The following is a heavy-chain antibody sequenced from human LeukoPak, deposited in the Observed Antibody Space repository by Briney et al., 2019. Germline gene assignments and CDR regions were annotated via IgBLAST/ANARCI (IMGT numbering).Heavy chain of an antibody. CDR3: ATDYDSSGYDY. Sequence: PGRSLRLSCAASGFTFSSYAMHWVRQAPGKGLEWVAVISYDGSNKYYADSVKGRFTISRDNSKNTLYLQMNSLRAEDTAVYYCATDYDSSGYDYWGQGTPVTVSS. D-gene: IGHD3-22*01. CDR2: ISYDGSNK. CDR1: GFTFSSYA. J-gene: IGHJ4*02. V-gene: IGHV3-30*04.